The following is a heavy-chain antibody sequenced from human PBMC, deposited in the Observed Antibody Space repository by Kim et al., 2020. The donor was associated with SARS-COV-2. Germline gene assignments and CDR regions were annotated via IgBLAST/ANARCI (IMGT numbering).Heavy chain of an antibody. D-gene: IGHD2-2*01. Sequence: GRSLRLSCAASGFTFSSYAMHWVRQAPGKGLEWVAVISYDGSNKYYADSVKGRFTISRDNSKNTLYLQMNSLRAEDTAVYYCARDLIVVVPAAMQDYYYGMDVWGQGTTVTVSS. CDR3: ARDLIVVVPAAMQDYYYGMDV. CDR2: ISYDGSNK. V-gene: IGHV3-30*04. J-gene: IGHJ6*02. CDR1: GFTFSSYA.